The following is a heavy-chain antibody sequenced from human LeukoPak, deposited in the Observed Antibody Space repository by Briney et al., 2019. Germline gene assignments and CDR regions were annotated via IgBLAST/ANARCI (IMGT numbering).Heavy chain of an antibody. Sequence: PGGSLRLSCAASEFTFSNFNIHWVRQAPGKGLEYVASITGNGDGTYYSMSVKGRFTISRDNSKNTLFLQMGSLRAEDMGVYYCARGSNHWELLSRSDFWGQGTLVIVSA. D-gene: IGHD1-26*01. CDR1: EFTFSNFN. CDR2: ITGNGDGT. J-gene: IGHJ4*02. CDR3: ARGSNHWELLSRSDF. V-gene: IGHV3-64*01.